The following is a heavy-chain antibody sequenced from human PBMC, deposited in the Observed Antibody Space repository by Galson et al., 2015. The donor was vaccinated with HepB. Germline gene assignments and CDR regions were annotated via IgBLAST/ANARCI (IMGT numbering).Heavy chain of an antibody. Sequence: SVKVSCKASGYTFTSYYMHWVRQAPGQGLEWMGIINPSGGSTSYAQKFQGRVTMTRDTSTSTVYMELSSLRSEDTAVYYCARGNYYGSGSSHPYYYYGMDVWGQGTTVTVSS. J-gene: IGHJ6*02. D-gene: IGHD3-10*01. V-gene: IGHV1-46*01. CDR1: GYTFTSYY. CDR2: INPSGGST. CDR3: ARGNYYGSGSSHPYYYYGMDV.